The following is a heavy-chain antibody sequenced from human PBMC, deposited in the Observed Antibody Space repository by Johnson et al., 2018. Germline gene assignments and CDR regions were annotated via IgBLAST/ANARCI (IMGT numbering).Heavy chain of an antibody. D-gene: IGHD3-22*01. J-gene: IGHJ3*02. CDR2: ISYDGSIK. Sequence: QVQLVESGGGVVQPGRSLRLSCAASGFTFSSYGMHWVRQAPGKGLEWVAVISYDGSIKYYADSVKGRFTISRDNSKNTLYLQMNSLRAEDTAVYSCAKDGNYYDSSPDAFDIWGQGTMVTVSS. V-gene: IGHV3-30*18. CDR3: AKDGNYYDSSPDAFDI. CDR1: GFTFSSYG.